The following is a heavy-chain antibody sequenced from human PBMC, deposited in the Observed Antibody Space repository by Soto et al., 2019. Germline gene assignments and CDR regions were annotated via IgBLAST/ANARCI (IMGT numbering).Heavy chain of an antibody. CDR2: INPSGGST. CDR1: GYTFTSYY. J-gene: IGHJ3*02. CDR3: ARDVAAAPNAFDI. V-gene: IGHV1-46*03. Sequence: ASVKASCKAPGYTFTSYYMHWVRQAPGQGLEWMGIINPSGGSTSYAQKFQGRVTMTRDTSTSTVYMELSSLRSEDTSVYYCARDVAAAPNAFDIWGQGTMVTVSS. D-gene: IGHD6-13*01.